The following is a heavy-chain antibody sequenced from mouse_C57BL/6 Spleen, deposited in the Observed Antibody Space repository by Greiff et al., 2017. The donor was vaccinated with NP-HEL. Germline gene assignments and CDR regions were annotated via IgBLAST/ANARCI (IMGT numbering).Heavy chain of an antibody. D-gene: IGHD1-1*01. Sequence: VQLKQPGAELVRPGSSVKLSCKASGYTFTSYWMHWVKQRPIQGLEWIGNIDPSDSETHYNQKFKDKATLTVDKSSSTAYMQLSSLTSEDSAVYYCARRDYYYGSSSYYAMDYWGQGTSVTVSS. V-gene: IGHV1-52*01. CDR1: GYTFTSYW. J-gene: IGHJ4*01. CDR3: ARRDYYYGSSSYYAMDY. CDR2: IDPSDSET.